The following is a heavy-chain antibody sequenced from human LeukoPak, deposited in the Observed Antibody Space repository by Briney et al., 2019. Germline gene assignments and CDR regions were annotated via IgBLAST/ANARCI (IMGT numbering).Heavy chain of an antibody. CDR2: ISAYNGNT. D-gene: IGHD6-13*01. J-gene: IGHJ4*02. Sequence: ASVKVSCRASGYTFTSYGISWVRQAPGQGLEWMEWISAYNGNTNYAQKLQGRVTMTTDTSTSTAYMELRSLRSDDTAVYYCARALGRYSSSWYLGDYFDYWGQGTLVTVSS. V-gene: IGHV1-18*01. CDR3: ARALGRYSSSWYLGDYFDY. CDR1: GYTFTSYG.